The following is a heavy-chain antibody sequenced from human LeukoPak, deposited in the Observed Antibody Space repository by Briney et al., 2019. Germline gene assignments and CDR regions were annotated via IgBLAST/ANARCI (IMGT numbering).Heavy chain of an antibody. Sequence: PSETLSLTCTVSGGSISSYYWSWIRQPPGKGLEWIGYIYYSGSTNYNPSLKSRVTISVDTSKNQFSLKLSSVTAADTAVYYCARGPVVVTAIRLYWFDPWGQGTPVTVSS. J-gene: IGHJ5*02. CDR3: ARGPVVVTAIRLYWFDP. CDR2: IYYSGST. V-gene: IGHV4-59*01. D-gene: IGHD2-21*02. CDR1: GGSISSYY.